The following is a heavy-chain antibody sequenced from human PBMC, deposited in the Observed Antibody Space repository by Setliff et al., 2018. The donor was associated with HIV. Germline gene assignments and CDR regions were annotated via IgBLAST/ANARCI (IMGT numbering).Heavy chain of an antibody. CDR3: AAPSSVYIFGVLTPVSFDY. J-gene: IGHJ4*02. V-gene: IGHV1-24*01. D-gene: IGHD3-3*02. CDR2: FDHEDGET. CDR1: GYTLIELS. Sequence: ASVKVSCKVSGYTLIELSMHWVRQVPGKGLEWMGGFDHEDGETIYARNFQGRVSMTEDTSTDTAYMDLSSLRSDDTAVYYCAAPSSVYIFGVLTPVSFDYWGQGTLVTVSS.